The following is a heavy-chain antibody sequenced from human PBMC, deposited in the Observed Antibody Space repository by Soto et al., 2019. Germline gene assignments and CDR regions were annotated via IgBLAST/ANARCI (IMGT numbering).Heavy chain of an antibody. Sequence: EVQLVESGGGLVKPGGSLRLSCAASGFTFSSYSMNWVRQAPGKGLEWVSSISSSSSYIYYADSVKGRFTISRDNAKNSLYLQMNSLRAEDTAVYYCARVRGGPITIFGVVIIGAFDIWGQGTMVTVSS. CDR2: ISSSSSYI. CDR1: GFTFSSYS. J-gene: IGHJ3*02. D-gene: IGHD3-3*01. CDR3: ARVRGGPITIFGVVIIGAFDI. V-gene: IGHV3-21*01.